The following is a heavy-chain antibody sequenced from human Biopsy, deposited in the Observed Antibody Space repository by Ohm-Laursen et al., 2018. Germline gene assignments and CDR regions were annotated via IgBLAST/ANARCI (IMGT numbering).Heavy chain of an antibody. CDR3: ARSIDYGNSYFQY. CDR1: GGSISSYY. CDR2: LYTTGST. V-gene: IGHV4-4*07. J-gene: IGHJ1*01. Sequence: PSQTLSLTCTVPGGSISSYYWNWIRQPAGGGLEYIGRLYTTGSTNYNPSLRSRVTMSADTSKNQFSLNLRSVTAADTAVYFCARSIDYGNSYFQYWGQGILVTVSS. D-gene: IGHD4/OR15-4a*01.